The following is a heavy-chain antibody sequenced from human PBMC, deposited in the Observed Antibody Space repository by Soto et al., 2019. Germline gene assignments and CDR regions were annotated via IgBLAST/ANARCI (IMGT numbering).Heavy chain of an antibody. CDR3: ARGVSGYYGFDY. V-gene: IGHV3-74*01. J-gene: IGHJ4*02. CDR1: GFTFSNYW. CDR2: ITGDETST. Sequence: EVQLVESGGGSAQFGGSLRLSCAASGFTFSNYWMHWVRQAPGKGLVWVSRITGDETSTGYADSVKVRFTIFRDNVKNTLYLQMNSLRAEDKAVYYCARGVSGYYGFDYWGQGTLVTVSS. D-gene: IGHD5-12*01.